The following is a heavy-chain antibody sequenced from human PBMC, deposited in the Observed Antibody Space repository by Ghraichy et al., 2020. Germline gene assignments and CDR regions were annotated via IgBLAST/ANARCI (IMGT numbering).Heavy chain of an antibody. D-gene: IGHD4-23*01. Sequence: GGYLRLSCVGSGFTFDDYNMNWVRQSPGKGLEWVAYISSSSRTRFYADSVKGRFTVSRDNAQNSLYLQMKSLRDEDTAVYYCARASTVVRFYYYAGLDVWGQGTTVTVAS. V-gene: IGHV3-48*02. CDR3: ARASTVVRFYYYAGLDV. J-gene: IGHJ6*02. CDR1: GFTFDDYN. CDR2: ISSSSRTR.